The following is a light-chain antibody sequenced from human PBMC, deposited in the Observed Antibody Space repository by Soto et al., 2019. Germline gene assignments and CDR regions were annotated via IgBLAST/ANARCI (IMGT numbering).Light chain of an antibody. J-gene: IGKJ1*01. CDR1: QSISSW. V-gene: IGKV1-5*03. Sequence: DIQMTQSPSTLSASVGVRVTITCRASQSISSWLAWYQQKPGKAPKLLIYKASSLESGVPSRFSGNGSGTEFTLTISSLQPDDFATYYCQQYNSYPWTFGQGTKVVIK. CDR3: QQYNSYPWT. CDR2: KAS.